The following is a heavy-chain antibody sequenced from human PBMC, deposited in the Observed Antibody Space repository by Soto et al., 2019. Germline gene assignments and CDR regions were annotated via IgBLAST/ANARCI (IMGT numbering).Heavy chain of an antibody. V-gene: IGHV1-2*04. CDR1: GYTFTGYY. D-gene: IGHD2-15*01. CDR2: INPNSGGT. CDR3: ARGYCSGGSCSAYCYYYYGMDV. J-gene: IGHJ6*02. Sequence: ASVKVSCKASGYTFTGYYMHWVRQAPGQGLEWMGWINPNSGGTNYAQKFQGWVTMTRDTSISTAYMELSRLRSDDTAVYYCARGYCSGGSCSAYCYYYYGMDVWGQGTTVTVSS.